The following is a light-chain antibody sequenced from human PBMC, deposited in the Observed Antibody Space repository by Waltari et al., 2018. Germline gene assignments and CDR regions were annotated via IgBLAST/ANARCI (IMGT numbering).Light chain of an antibody. CDR3: QQYYSAWT. CDR2: WES. CDR1: QNILYSSNNKNN. J-gene: IGKJ1*01. Sequence: DFVITQSPDSLALSLGARATIHCKSSQNILYSSNNKNNLAWYQDKPGQPPNRLIYWESTRESGVPDRFSGSGSGTDFTLTISSLQAEDLAVYYCQQYYSAWTFGQGTKVEIK. V-gene: IGKV4-1*01.